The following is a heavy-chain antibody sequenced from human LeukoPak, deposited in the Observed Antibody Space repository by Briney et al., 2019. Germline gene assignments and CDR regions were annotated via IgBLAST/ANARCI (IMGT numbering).Heavy chain of an antibody. CDR3: ARDQSEDYYDSSGYYS. Sequence: PGGSLRLSCAASGFTFSNVWMSWVRQAPGKGLEWVGSIYYSGSTYYNPSLKSRVTISVDTSKNQFSLKLSSVTAADTAVYYCARDQSEDYYDSSGYYSWGQGTLVTVSS. V-gene: IGHV4-4*02. CDR1: GFTFSNVW. CDR2: IYYSGST. J-gene: IGHJ4*02. D-gene: IGHD3-22*01.